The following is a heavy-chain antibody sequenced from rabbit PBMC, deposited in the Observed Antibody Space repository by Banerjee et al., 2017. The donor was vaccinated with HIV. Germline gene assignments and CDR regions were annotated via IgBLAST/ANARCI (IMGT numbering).Heavy chain of an antibody. Sequence: QSLEESGGDLVKPGASLTLTCTASGFSFSSSDYMCWVRQAPGKGLEWISCIASSSSGFTYSATWAKGRFTISKTSSTTVTLQMTSLTVADTATYFCTRDTSTSFSTYGMDLWGPGTLVTVS. CDR3: TRDTSTSFSTYGMDL. J-gene: IGHJ6*01. V-gene: IGHV1S40*01. CDR1: GFSFSSSDY. D-gene: IGHD1-1*01. CDR2: IASSSSGFT.